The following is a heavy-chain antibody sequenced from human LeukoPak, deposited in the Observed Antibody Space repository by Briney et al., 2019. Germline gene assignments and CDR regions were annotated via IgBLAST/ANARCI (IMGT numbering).Heavy chain of an antibody. J-gene: IGHJ4*02. CDR3: AKVRQPSPSFDY. D-gene: IGHD6-13*01. CDR2: ISGSGGST. CDR1: GFTFSSYA. Sequence: GGSLRLSCAASGFTFSSYAMSWVRQAPGKGLGWVSAISGSGGSTYYADSVKGRFTISRDNSKNTLYLQMNSLRAEDTAVYYCAKVRQPSPSFDYWGQGTLVTVSS. V-gene: IGHV3-23*01.